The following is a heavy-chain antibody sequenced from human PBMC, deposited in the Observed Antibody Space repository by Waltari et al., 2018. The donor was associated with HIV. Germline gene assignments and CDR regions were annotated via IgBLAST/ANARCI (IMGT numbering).Heavy chain of an antibody. Sequence: QVHLVQSGAEVKKPGSSVKVSCKASGGTFSTSGITWIRPAPGQGLEWMGRVIPFLGIANYARQFQGRVTISADTSTNTAYMALTGLKFEDTAIYYCARADVVGVGEADLSHWGQGTLVTVPS. CDR1: GGTFSTSG. CDR3: ARADVVGVGEADLSH. J-gene: IGHJ1*01. CDR2: VIPFLGIA. V-gene: IGHV1-69*04. D-gene: IGHD1-26*01.